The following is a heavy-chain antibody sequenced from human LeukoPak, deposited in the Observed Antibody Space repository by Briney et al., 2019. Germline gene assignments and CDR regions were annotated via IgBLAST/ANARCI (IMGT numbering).Heavy chain of an antibody. CDR3: AKRGVVIRVILVGFHKEAYYFDS. D-gene: IGHD3-22*01. CDR2: ISDSGGRT. J-gene: IGHJ4*02. CDR1: GITLSNYG. V-gene: IGHV3-23*01. Sequence: GGSLRLSCAVSGITLSNYGMSWVRQAPGKGLEWVAGISDSGGRTNYADSVKGRFTISRDNPKNTLYLQMNSLRAEDTAVYFCAKRGVVIRVILVGFHKEAYYFDSWGRGALVTVSS.